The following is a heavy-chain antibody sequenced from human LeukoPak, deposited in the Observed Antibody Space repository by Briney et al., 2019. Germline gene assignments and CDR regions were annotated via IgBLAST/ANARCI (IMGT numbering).Heavy chain of an antibody. CDR3: ARVRRDGYNRDAFDI. V-gene: IGHV3-33*01. CDR2: MYYAGTNQ. CDR1: DFTFSNYG. D-gene: IGHD5-24*01. Sequence: GGSLRLSCAASDFTFSNYGMHWVRQAPGKGLEWVAVMYYAGTNQYNADSVKGRFTISRDNSNNRLYLQTNSLRAEDTAVYYCARVRRDGYNRDAFDIWGQGTMVTVSS. J-gene: IGHJ3*02.